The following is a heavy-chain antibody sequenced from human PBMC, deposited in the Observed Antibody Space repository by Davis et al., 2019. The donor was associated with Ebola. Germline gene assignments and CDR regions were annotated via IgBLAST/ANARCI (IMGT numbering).Heavy chain of an antibody. CDR2: IKSKTDGGTT. CDR3: TTSIVVVPAALH. J-gene: IGHJ4*02. V-gene: IGHV3-15*01. CDR1: GFTFSSYW. Sequence: GESLKISCAASGFTFSSYWMSWVRQAPGKGLEWVGRIKSKTDGGTTDYAAPVKGRFTISRDDSKNTLYLQMNSLKTEDTAVYYCTTSIVVVPAALHWGQGTLVTVSS. D-gene: IGHD2-2*01.